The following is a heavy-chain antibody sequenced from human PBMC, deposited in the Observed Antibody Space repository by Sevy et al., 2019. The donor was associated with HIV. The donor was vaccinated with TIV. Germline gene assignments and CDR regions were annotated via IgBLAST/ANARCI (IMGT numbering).Heavy chain of an antibody. CDR2: TGTAGDT. D-gene: IGHD2-2*01. J-gene: IGHJ6*03. CDR3: ARGGHIVVVPAVWGYMDV. CDR1: GFTFSSYD. V-gene: IGHV3-13*01. Sequence: GGCLRLSCAASGFTFSSYDMHWVRQATGKGLEWVSATGTAGDTYYPGSVKGRFTISRENAKNSLYLQMNSLRAGDTAVHYCARGGHIVVVPAVWGYMDVWGKGTTVTVSS.